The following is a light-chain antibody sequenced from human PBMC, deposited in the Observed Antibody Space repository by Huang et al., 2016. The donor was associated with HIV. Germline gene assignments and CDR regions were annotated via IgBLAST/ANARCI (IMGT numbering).Light chain of an antibody. Sequence: EIVLTQSPGTLSLSPGERATLSCRASQSVRSSSLAWYQQKPGQSPRLLIFGASNRATAIPDRCSGSGSATDFTITISRLEPEDFAVYYCQQYGSSPLTFGGGTKVEIK. CDR1: QSVRSSS. CDR3: QQYGSSPLT. V-gene: IGKV3-20*01. J-gene: IGKJ4*01. CDR2: GAS.